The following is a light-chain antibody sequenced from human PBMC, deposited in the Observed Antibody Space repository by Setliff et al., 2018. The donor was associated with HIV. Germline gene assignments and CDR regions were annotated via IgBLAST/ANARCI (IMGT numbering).Light chain of an antibody. Sequence: SVLTQPASVSGSPGQSITISCTGASSDVGGYSFVSWYQQHPGKAPKLMIYDVSYRPSGVSDRFSGSKSGNTASLTISGLQAEDEADYYCSSYTSSTPLYVFGTGTKVTVL. CDR2: DVS. V-gene: IGLV2-14*03. CDR1: SSDVGGYSF. J-gene: IGLJ1*01. CDR3: SSYTSSTPLYV.